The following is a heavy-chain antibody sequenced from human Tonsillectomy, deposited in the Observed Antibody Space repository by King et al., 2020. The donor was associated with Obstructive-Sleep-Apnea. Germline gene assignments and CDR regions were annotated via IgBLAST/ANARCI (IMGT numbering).Heavy chain of an antibody. Sequence: QVQLQESGPGLLKPSQTLSLTCTVSGGSISSDGYYWSWIRQHPGKGLEWIGYIYYSGNAYYNPSLKSRVTISVDTSKNQFSLKLSSVTAADTAVYYCARDLPTNYDILTGYSRWFDPWGQGTLVTVSS. CDR2: IYYSGNA. J-gene: IGHJ5*02. D-gene: IGHD3-9*01. CDR1: GGSISSDGYY. V-gene: IGHV4-31*03. CDR3: ARDLPTNYDILTGYSRWFDP.